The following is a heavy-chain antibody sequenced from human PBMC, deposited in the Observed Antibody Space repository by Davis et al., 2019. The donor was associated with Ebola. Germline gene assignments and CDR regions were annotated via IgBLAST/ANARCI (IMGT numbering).Heavy chain of an antibody. CDR1: GFTFRSYW. D-gene: IGHD6-19*01. Sequence: GESLKISCAASGFTFRSYWMTWVRQAPGKGLEWVSRISGSGGDPHYADSVKGRFTISRDNSKNTLYLQMNSLRAEDTAVFYCAKRATVKVAGANYYNAMDVWGKGTTVTVSS. CDR2: ISGSGGDP. J-gene: IGHJ6*04. V-gene: IGHV3-23*01. CDR3: AKRATVKVAGANYYNAMDV.